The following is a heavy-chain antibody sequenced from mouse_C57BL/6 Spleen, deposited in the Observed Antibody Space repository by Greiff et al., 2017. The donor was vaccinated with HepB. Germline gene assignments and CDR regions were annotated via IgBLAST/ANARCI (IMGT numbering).Heavy chain of an antibody. J-gene: IGHJ3*01. Sequence: VQLQQSGPELVKPGASVKIPCKASGYTFTDYNMDWVKQSHGKSLEWIGDIHPNNGGTIYNQKFKGKATLTVDKSSSTAYMELRSLTSEDTAVYCGAIYCYDCDEGFAYWGQGTLVTVS. V-gene: IGHV1-18*01. CDR1: GYTFTDYN. CDR3: AIYCYDCDEGFAY. D-gene: IGHD2-4*01. CDR2: IHPNNGGT.